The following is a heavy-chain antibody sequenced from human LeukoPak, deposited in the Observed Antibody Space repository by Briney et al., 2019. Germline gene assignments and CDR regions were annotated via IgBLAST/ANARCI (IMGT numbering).Heavy chain of an antibody. V-gene: IGHV4-4*07. Sequence: SETLSLTCTVSGASINTDYWTWVRQPAGKGLEWIGHMSTSGSPNYNPSLKSRLSMSVDTSKNQFSLKLSSVTAADTAVYYCARDSGSYSADYWGQGTLVTVSS. J-gene: IGHJ4*02. D-gene: IGHD1-26*01. CDR3: ARDSGSYSADY. CDR1: GASINTDY. CDR2: MSTSGSP.